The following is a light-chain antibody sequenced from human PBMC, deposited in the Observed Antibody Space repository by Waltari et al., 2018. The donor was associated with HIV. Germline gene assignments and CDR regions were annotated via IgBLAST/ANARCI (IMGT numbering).Light chain of an antibody. CDR1: QSVGVF. CDR3: QHRHNWPPLT. J-gene: IGKJ4*01. Sequence: EIVLTQSPATLSLSPGDRATLSCRASQSVGVFLAWYQHKPGQPPRPLIHEASNRATGVPARFSGSGSGTDFNLTISSLEPEDFAVYYCQHRHNWPPLTFGGGTEVEIK. CDR2: EAS. V-gene: IGKV3-11*01.